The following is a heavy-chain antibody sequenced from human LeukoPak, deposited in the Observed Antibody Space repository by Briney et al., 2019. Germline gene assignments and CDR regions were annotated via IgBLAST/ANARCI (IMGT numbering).Heavy chain of an antibody. D-gene: IGHD6-13*01. CDR1: GFTFSTYW. CDR3: ARDGIAAVDFDY. V-gene: IGHV3-74*01. J-gene: IGHJ4*02. CDR2: VNGDGSST. Sequence: QPGGSLRLSCAASGFTFSTYWMHWVRQAPGKGLVWVSRVNGDGSSTNYADYVKGRFTISRDNAKNTLYLQMNSLRAEDTAVYYCARDGIAAVDFDYWGQGILVTVSS.